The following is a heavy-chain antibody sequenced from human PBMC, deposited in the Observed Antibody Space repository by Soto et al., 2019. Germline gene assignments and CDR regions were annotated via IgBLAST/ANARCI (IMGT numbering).Heavy chain of an antibody. CDR2: IYYSGST. CDR1: GGSISSYY. Sequence: SETLSLSCTVSGGSISSYYWSWIRQPPGKGLEWIGYIYYSGSTNYNPSLKSRVTISVDTSKNQFSLKLSSVTAADTAVYYCARGRGPFDPWGQGTLVTVSS. CDR3: ARGRGPFDP. D-gene: IGHD2-15*01. V-gene: IGHV4-59*01. J-gene: IGHJ5*02.